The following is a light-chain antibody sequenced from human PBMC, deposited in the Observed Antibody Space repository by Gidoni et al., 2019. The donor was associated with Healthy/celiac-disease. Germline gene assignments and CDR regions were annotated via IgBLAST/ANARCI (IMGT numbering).Light chain of an antibody. CDR3: GTCDSILSAGRV. CDR1: SSNMGNNT. CDR2: ENN. Sequence: QSVLTQPPSGAAAPGQKVTISCSGSSSNMGNNTVSWYQQLPGTAPQLLIYENNKRPSGIPDRFSGSKSGTSATLGITGLQPGDEAAYYCGTCDSILSAGRVFGGGTKLTVL. J-gene: IGLJ2*01. V-gene: IGLV1-51*02.